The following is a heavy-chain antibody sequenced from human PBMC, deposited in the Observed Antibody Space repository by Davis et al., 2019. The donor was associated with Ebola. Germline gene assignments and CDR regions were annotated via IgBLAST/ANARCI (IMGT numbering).Heavy chain of an antibody. Sequence: SETLSLTCTVSGGSISSYYWSWFRQPPGKGLEWIGYIYYSGSTHYNPSLESRVTISVDTSKNQFSLKLSSVTAADTAVYYCAGGVVTPEDYDYWGQGTLVTVSS. CDR3: AGGVVTPEDYDY. V-gene: IGHV4-59*08. CDR1: GGSISSYY. D-gene: IGHD4-23*01. J-gene: IGHJ4*02. CDR2: IYYSGST.